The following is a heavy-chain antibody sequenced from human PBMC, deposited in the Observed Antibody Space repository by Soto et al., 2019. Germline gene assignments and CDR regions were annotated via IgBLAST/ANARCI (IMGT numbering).Heavy chain of an antibody. CDR3: ARPSLSLIIAAAGDAFDI. Sequence: GGSLRLSCAASGFTFSSYAMHWVRQAPGKGLEWVAVISYDGSNKYYADSVKGRFTISRDNSKNTLYLQMNSLRAEDTAEYCCARPSLSLIIAAAGDAFDIWGQGTMVTVSS. V-gene: IGHV3-30*04. CDR1: GFTFSSYA. CDR2: ISYDGSNK. D-gene: IGHD6-13*01. J-gene: IGHJ3*02.